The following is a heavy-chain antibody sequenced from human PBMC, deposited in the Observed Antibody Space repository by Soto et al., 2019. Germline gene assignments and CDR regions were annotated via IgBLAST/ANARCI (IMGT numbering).Heavy chain of an antibody. J-gene: IGHJ5*02. V-gene: IGHV4-39*01. CDR2: IYYSGST. Sequence: LETLSLTCTVSGGSISSRGDYWGWIRQPPGKGLEWIGSIYYSGSTYCNPSLKSRVTISVDTSKNQSSLKLSSVTAADTAVYYCATQEVGGSYVYTFDPWGQGTLVTVSS. CDR3: ATQEVGGSYVYTFDP. CDR1: GGSISSRGDY. D-gene: IGHD1-26*01.